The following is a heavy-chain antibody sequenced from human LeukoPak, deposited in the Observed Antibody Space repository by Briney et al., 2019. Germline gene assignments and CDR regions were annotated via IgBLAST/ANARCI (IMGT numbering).Heavy chain of an antibody. Sequence: PGGSLRLSCAASGFTFSSYWVHWVRHAPGKGLVWVSRINGDGRTTDYADSVKGRFTISRDNAKNTLFLQMNSLRGDDTAVYYCARDGLPYYYYYGMDVWGQGTTVTVSS. J-gene: IGHJ6*02. CDR2: INGDGRTT. CDR3: ARDGLPYYYYYGMDV. CDR1: GFTFSSYW. V-gene: IGHV3-74*01. D-gene: IGHD3-16*01.